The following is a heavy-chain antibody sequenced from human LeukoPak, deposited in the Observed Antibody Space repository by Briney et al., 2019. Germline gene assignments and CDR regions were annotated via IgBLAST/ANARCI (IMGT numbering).Heavy chain of an antibody. CDR3: AREDCSSTSCYSQMYNWFDP. J-gene: IGHJ5*02. CDR2: INHSGST. V-gene: IGHV4-34*01. D-gene: IGHD2-2*02. CDR1: GGSFSGYY. Sequence: PSETLSLTCAVYGGSFSGYYWSWIRQPPGKGLEWIGEINHSGSTNYNPPLKSRVTISVDTSKNQFSLKLSSVTAADTAVYYCAREDCSSTSCYSQMYNWFDPWGQGTLVTVSS.